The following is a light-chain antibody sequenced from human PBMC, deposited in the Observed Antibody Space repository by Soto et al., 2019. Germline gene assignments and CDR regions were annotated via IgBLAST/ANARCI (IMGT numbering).Light chain of an antibody. Sequence: DIQMTQSPSSLSASVGDRVTITCRASQSISSYLNWYQQKPGKAPKLLIYAASSLQSGVPSRFSGSGSGTDCTLTISSLQHEDGSTYDCQQRYSTTWTFGQGTKVDIK. CDR1: QSISSY. CDR3: QQRYSTTWT. V-gene: IGKV1-39*01. J-gene: IGKJ1*01. CDR2: AAS.